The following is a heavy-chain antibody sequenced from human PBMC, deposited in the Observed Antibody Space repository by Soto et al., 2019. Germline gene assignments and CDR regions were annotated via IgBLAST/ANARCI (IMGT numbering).Heavy chain of an antibody. CDR2: IIPIFGTA. J-gene: IGHJ6*02. CDR1: GCTFSSYA. Sequence: GASVKVSCKASGCTFSSYAISWVRQAPGQGLEWMGGIIPIFGTANYAQKFQGRVTITADESTSTAYMELSSLRSEDTAVYYCARKSKAAAYYYYYGMEVWGQGTTVTVSS. CDR3: ARKSKAAAYYYYYGMEV. D-gene: IGHD6-13*01. V-gene: IGHV1-69*13.